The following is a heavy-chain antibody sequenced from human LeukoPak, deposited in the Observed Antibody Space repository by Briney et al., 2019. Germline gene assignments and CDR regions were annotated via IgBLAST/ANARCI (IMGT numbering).Heavy chain of an antibody. CDR2: IYYTGST. CDR3: ARMSVTSLVLYFDY. D-gene: IGHD4-11*01. Sequence: TSETLSLTCTVSGGSIRGYYWSWIRQPPGKGLEWIGYIYYTGSTNYNPSLKSRVTISVDTSKNQFSLKLSSVTAADTAVYYCARMSVTSLVLYFDYWGQGTLVTVSS. J-gene: IGHJ4*02. CDR1: GGSIRGYY. V-gene: IGHV4-59*01.